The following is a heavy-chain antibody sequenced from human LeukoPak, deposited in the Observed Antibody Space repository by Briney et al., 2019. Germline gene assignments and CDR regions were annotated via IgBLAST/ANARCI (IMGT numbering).Heavy chain of an antibody. V-gene: IGHV4-34*01. D-gene: IGHD3-3*01. CDR3: ARGRCYDFWSATSNWFDP. J-gene: IGHJ5*02. Sequence: SETLSLTCAVYDGSFSGYYWGWIRQPPGKGLEWIGNIYYSGSTYYNPSLKSRVTISVDTSKNQFSLKLSSVTAADTAVYYCARGRCYDFWSATSNWFDPWGQGTLVTVSS. CDR1: DGSFSGYY. CDR2: IYYSGST.